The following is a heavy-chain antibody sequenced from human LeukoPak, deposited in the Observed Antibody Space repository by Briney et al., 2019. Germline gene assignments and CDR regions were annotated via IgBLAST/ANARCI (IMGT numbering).Heavy chain of an antibody. Sequence: GGSLRLSCAASELTFSTYAMQWVRQAPGKGLEWVSGINVSGGSTWYADSVKGRFTISRDNSKKTLYLQMNSLRAEDTAVYYCAKYVSAKGPPYALDVWGQGTTVTVSS. CDR2: INVSGGST. D-gene: IGHD2/OR15-2a*01. J-gene: IGHJ6*02. CDR3: AKYVSAKGPPYALDV. V-gene: IGHV3-23*01. CDR1: ELTFSTYA.